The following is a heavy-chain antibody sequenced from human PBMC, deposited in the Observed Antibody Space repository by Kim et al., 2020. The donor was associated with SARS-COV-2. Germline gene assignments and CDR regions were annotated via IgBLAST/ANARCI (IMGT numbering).Heavy chain of an antibody. D-gene: IGHD2-15*01. Sequence: HSGSTNYNPSRKSRVTISVDKSKNQFSLKLSSVTAADTAVYYCARGWSLDVWGQGTTVTVSS. CDR3: ARGWSLDV. J-gene: IGHJ6*02. V-gene: IGHV4-4*02. CDR2: HSGST.